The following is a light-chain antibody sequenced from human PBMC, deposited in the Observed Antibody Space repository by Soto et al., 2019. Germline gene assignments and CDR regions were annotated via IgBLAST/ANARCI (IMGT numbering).Light chain of an antibody. J-gene: IGKJ4*01. CDR1: QSVSSIY. V-gene: IGKV3-20*01. CDR2: GAS. CDR3: QQYGSSALT. Sequence: EIVLTQSPGTLSLSPGERATLSCRASQSVSSIYLAWYQQKPGQAPRLLIYGASSRATGIPDRFSGSGSGTDFTLTISRLEPEDFAVYYCQQYGSSALTFGGGIKVEIK.